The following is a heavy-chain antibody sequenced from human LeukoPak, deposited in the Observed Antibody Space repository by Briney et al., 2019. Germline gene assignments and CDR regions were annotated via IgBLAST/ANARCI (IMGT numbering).Heavy chain of an antibody. CDR1: GGSFGGYY. J-gene: IGHJ4*02. Sequence: SETLSLTCAVSGGSFGGYYWSWIRQPPGKGLEWIGEINHSGSTNYNPSLKSRVTISVDTSKNQFSLKLSSVTAADTAVYYCARGTIDIVVVPAAIIPFDYWGQGTLVTVSS. CDR2: INHSGST. CDR3: ARGTIDIVVVPAAIIPFDY. V-gene: IGHV4-34*01. D-gene: IGHD2-2*01.